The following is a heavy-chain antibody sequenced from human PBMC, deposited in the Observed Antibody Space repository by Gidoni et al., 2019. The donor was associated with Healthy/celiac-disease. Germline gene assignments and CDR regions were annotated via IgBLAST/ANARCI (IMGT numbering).Heavy chain of an antibody. CDR3: VKDHAIRTWFGELFGY. CDR1: GFTFSSYA. D-gene: IGHD3-10*01. CDR2: ISSNGGST. J-gene: IGHJ4*02. V-gene: IGHV3-64D*06. Sequence: EVQLVESGGGLVQPGGSLRLSCSASGFTFSSYAMHWVRQAPGKGLEYVSAISSNGGSTYYADSVKGRFTISRDNSKNTLYLQMSSLRAEDTAVYYCVKDHAIRTWFGELFGYWGQGTLVTVSS.